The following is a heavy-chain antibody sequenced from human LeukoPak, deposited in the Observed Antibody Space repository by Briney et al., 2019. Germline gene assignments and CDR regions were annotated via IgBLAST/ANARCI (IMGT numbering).Heavy chain of an antibody. CDR3: ARGGYYDSSGYYRN. Sequence: ASVKVSCKASGYTFTGYYMHWVRQAPGQGLEWMGWINPNSGGTNYAQKFQGRVTMTRGTSISTAYMELSRLRSDDTAVYYCARGGYYDSSGYYRNWGQGTLVTVSS. CDR2: INPNSGGT. CDR1: GYTFTGYY. D-gene: IGHD3-22*01. V-gene: IGHV1-2*02. J-gene: IGHJ4*02.